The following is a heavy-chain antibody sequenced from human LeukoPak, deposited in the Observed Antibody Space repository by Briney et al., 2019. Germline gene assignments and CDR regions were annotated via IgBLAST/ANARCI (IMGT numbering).Heavy chain of an antibody. CDR3: ARAAAGTPFDY. D-gene: IGHD6-13*01. V-gene: IGHV3-53*01. Sequence: PGGSLRLSCAASGFIFSNSAMSWVRQAPGKGLEWVSVIYSGGSTYYADSVKGRFTISRDNSKNTLYLQMNSLRAEDTAVYYCARAAAGTPFDYWGQGTLVTVSS. CDR2: IYSGGST. J-gene: IGHJ4*02. CDR1: GFIFSNSA.